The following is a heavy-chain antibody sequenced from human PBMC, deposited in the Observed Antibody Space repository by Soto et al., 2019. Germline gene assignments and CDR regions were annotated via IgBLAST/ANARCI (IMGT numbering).Heavy chain of an antibody. CDR2: IIPMSGRP. CDR1: GVSFNSYA. CDR3: ARRGRESANWFDP. J-gene: IGHJ5*02. V-gene: IGHV1-69*06. Sequence: SVKVSCKASGVSFNSYAISWVRQAPGQGLEWMGGIIPMSGRPNYAQRFQGKVTISADKFTSTVFMEVHSLTYEDTAVYYCARRGRESANWFDPWGQGTLVTVSS.